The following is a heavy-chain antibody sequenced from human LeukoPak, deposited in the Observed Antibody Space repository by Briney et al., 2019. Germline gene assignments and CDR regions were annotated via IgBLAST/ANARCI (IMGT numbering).Heavy chain of an antibody. Sequence: GGSLRLSCAASAFTFSDYSMNWVRQAPGKGLEWISYISGRSSTIYYADSVRGRFTISRDNAKNSMYLQMNSLRAEDTAVYYCARDRLTSGSYFFDYWGQGTLVTVSS. CDR1: AFTFSDYS. J-gene: IGHJ4*02. D-gene: IGHD1-26*01. CDR3: ARDRLTSGSYFFDY. V-gene: IGHV3-48*01. CDR2: ISGRSSTI.